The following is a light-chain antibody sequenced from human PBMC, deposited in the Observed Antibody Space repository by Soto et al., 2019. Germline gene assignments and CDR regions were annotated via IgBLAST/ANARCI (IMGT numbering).Light chain of an antibody. Sequence: IVLSQSPGTLSLSPGERATLSCRASQRINTSYLAWYQQKPGQAPRLLIYDASNRATGIPARFSGSGSGTDFTLTISSLEPEDFAVYYCQQRSNWPWTFGQGTKVDIK. V-gene: IGKV3-11*01. J-gene: IGKJ1*01. CDR3: QQRSNWPWT. CDR2: DAS. CDR1: QRINTSY.